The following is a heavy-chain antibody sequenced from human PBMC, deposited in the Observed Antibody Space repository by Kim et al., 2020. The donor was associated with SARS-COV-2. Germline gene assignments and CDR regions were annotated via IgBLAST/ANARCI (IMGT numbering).Heavy chain of an antibody. CDR1: GYTFTDYA. CDR2: INTGNGNT. D-gene: IGHD1-26*01. CDR3: ARSWELSRRYYFDY. Sequence: ASVKVSCKASGYTFTDYALHWVRQAPGQRLEWMGWINTGNGNTKYSQKFQGRATITRDTSASTAYMELSSLRSEDTAVYYCARSWELSRRYYFDYWGQGTLVTVSS. J-gene: IGHJ4*02. V-gene: IGHV1-3*04.